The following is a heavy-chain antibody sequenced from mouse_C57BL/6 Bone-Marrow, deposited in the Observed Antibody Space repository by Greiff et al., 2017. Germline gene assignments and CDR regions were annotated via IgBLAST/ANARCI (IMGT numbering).Heavy chain of an antibody. Sequence: QVQLQQPGAELVKPGASVKLSCKASGYTFTSYWMHWVKQRHGRGLEWIGRIDPNSGGTKYNEKFKSKATLTVDKPSRTAYMQLSSLTSEDSSVYYCAKCSDRTSWFAYWGQGTLVTVSA. J-gene: IGHJ3*01. CDR1: GYTFTSYW. D-gene: IGHD2-14*01. CDR2: IDPNSGGT. CDR3: AKCSDRTSWFAY. V-gene: IGHV1-72*01.